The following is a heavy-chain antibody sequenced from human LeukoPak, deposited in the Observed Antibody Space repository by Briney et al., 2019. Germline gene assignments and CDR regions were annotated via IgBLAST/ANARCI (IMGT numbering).Heavy chain of an antibody. Sequence: PSQTLSLTCTVSGGSISSGGYYWSWIRQPSGKGLEWIGYIYHSGSTYYNPSLKSRVTISVDRSKNQFSLKLSSVTAADTAIYYCAREGYYDSSPSGAFDIWGQGTMVTVSS. J-gene: IGHJ3*02. CDR3: AREGYYDSSPSGAFDI. D-gene: IGHD3-22*01. CDR2: IYHSGST. CDR1: GGSISSGGYY. V-gene: IGHV4-30-2*01.